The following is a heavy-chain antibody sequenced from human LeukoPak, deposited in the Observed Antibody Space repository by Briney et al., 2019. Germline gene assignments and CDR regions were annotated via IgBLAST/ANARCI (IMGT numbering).Heavy chain of an antibody. CDR2: IRYDGSNK. D-gene: IGHD3-22*01. CDR3: AKDWQYYYDSSGYSD. Sequence: PGGSLRLSCAASGFTFSSYGMHWVRQAPGKGLEWVAFIRYDGSNKYYADSVKGRFTISRDNSKNTLYLQMNSLRAEDTAVYYCAKDWQYYYDSSGYSDWGQGTLVTVSS. CDR1: GFTFSSYG. V-gene: IGHV3-30*02. J-gene: IGHJ4*02.